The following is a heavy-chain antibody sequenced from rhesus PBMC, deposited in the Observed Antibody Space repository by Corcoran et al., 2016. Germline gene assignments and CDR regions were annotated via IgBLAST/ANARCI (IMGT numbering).Heavy chain of an antibody. J-gene: IGHJ6*01. CDR3: ARDGSGFYYGLDS. Sequence: QLQLQESGPGLVKSSETLSLTCAVSGGSISGYWCSWIRQPPGKGLEWFGCIVSSGSTDYNPSLKSRVTISRDTSKNQFSLKLSSVTAADTAVYYCARDGSGFYYGLDSWGQGVVVTVSS. D-gene: IGHD2-21*01. CDR1: GGSISGYW. V-gene: IGHV4-160*01. CDR2: IVSSGST.